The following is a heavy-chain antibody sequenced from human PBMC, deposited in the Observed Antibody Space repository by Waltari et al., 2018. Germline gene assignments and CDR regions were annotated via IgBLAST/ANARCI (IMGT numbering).Heavy chain of an antibody. CDR1: GYTFTSYD. Sequence: QVQLVQSGAEVKKPGASVKVSCKASGYTFTSYDIKWVRQATGQGLEWMGWMNPNSGNTGYAQKFQGRVTITRNTSISTAYMELSSLRSEDTAVYYCARVGELLDGNWFDPWGQGTLVTVSS. V-gene: IGHV1-8*03. CDR3: ARVGELLDGNWFDP. CDR2: MNPNSGNT. J-gene: IGHJ5*02. D-gene: IGHD3-10*01.